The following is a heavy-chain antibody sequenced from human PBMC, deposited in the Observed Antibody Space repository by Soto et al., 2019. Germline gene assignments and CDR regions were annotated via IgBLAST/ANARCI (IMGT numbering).Heavy chain of an antibody. CDR3: AGDLSELRNNWFDP. Sequence: GESLKISCTGSGYHFTRYWIGWVRQMPGKGLEWMGIIYPGDSDTRYSPSFQGQVTISADKSISTAYMELSSLRSEDTAVYYCAGDLSELRNNWFDPWGQGTLVTVSS. V-gene: IGHV5-51*01. CDR2: IYPGDSDT. CDR1: GYHFTRYW. D-gene: IGHD1-26*01. J-gene: IGHJ5*02.